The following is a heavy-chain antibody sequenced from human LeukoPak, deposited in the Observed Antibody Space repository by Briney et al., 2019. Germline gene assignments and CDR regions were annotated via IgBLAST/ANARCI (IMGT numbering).Heavy chain of an antibody. CDR1: GYTFTSYY. V-gene: IGHV1-2*02. Sequence: ASVKVSCKASGYTFTSYYMHWVRQAPGQGLEWMGIINPNSGGTNYAQKFQGRVTMTRDTSISTAYMELRRLRSDDTAVYYCARDSGERGSGSYLIAYWGQGTLVTVSS. D-gene: IGHD3-10*01. J-gene: IGHJ4*02. CDR2: INPNSGGT. CDR3: ARDSGERGSGSYLIAY.